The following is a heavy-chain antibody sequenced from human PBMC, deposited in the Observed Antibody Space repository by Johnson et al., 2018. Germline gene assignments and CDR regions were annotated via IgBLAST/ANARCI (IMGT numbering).Heavy chain of an antibody. CDR2: IGTAGDT. Sequence: EVQLVETGGGLVQPGGSLRLSCAASGFTFSSYDMHWVRQATGKGLEWVSAIGTAGDTYYQGAVKGRFTISRENAKNSLYLQMNSLRAGDTAVSYCARATYYYGSEAFDIWGQGTMVTVSS. CDR3: ARATYYYGSEAFDI. D-gene: IGHD3-10*01. J-gene: IGHJ3*02. CDR1: GFTFSSYD. V-gene: IGHV3-13*01.